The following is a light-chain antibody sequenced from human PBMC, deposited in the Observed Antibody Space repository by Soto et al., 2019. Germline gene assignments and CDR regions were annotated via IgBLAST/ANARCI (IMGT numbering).Light chain of an antibody. CDR3: QQRSN. CDR2: DAS. J-gene: IGKJ5*01. Sequence: EFVLTQSPGTLSLSPLEIATLSCRASQSVSSYLAWYQQKPGQAPRLLIYDASNRATGIPARFSGSGSGTDFTLTISSLEPEDFAVYYCQQRSNFGQGTRLEIK. V-gene: IGKV3-11*01. CDR1: QSVSSY.